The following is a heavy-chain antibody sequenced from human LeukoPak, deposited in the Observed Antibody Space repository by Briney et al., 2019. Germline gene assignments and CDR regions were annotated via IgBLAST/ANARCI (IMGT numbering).Heavy chain of an antibody. CDR1: GFTFNYAW. D-gene: IGHD5-24*01. CDR3: ARTNNYAFDI. Sequence: PGGSLRLSCAASGFTFNYAWMSWVRQAPGKGLEWVSIIYSNGNTHYADSVRGRFTVSRDNSMNTLYLQMNNLRAEDTAVYYCARTNNYAFDIWGLGTMVTVSS. V-gene: IGHV3-53*01. CDR2: IYSNGNT. J-gene: IGHJ3*02.